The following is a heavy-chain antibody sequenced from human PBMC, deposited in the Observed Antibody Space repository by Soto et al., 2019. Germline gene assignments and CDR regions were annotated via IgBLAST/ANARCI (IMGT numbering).Heavy chain of an antibody. CDR2: INHSGST. D-gene: IGHD1-1*01. Sequence: SETLSLTCAVYGGSFSGYYWSWIRQPPGKGLEWIGEINHSGSTNYNPSLKSRVTISVDTSKNQFSLKLSSVTAADTAVYYCARGGGKLKVRPVPPGMDVWGQGNKVTVSS. CDR3: ARGGGKLKVRPVPPGMDV. CDR1: GGSFSGYY. J-gene: IGHJ6*02. V-gene: IGHV4-34*01.